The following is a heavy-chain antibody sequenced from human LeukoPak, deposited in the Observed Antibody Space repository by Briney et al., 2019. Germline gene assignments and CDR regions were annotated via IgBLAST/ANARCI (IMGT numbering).Heavy chain of an antibody. Sequence: PGGSLRLSCAASGFTFSSYGMHWVSQTPGAGLEWVAVIWSDGSDKYYAKSVKGRFTISRDNSKNSLFLQMNSLRAEDTAVYYCAKDAQRGFDYSNSLQNWGQGILVTVSS. CDR3: AKDAQRGFDYSNSLQN. CDR2: IWSDGSDK. J-gene: IGHJ1*01. D-gene: IGHD4-11*01. CDR1: GFTFSSYG. V-gene: IGHV3-33*06.